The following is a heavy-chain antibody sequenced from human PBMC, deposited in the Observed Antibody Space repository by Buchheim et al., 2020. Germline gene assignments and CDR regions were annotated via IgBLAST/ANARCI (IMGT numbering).Heavy chain of an antibody. V-gene: IGHV1-69*06. J-gene: IGHJ6*02. CDR3: ARAGPKPIYYEEVPAYYYYYGMDV. CDR2: IIPIFGTA. CDR1: GGTFSSYA. Sequence: QVQLVQSGAEVKKPGSSVKVSCKASGGTFSSYAISWVRQAPGQGLEWMGGIIPIFGTANYAQKFQGRVTITADKSTSTAYMELSSLRSEDTAVYYCARAGPKPIYYEEVPAYYYYYGMDVWGQGTT. D-gene: IGHD3-22*01.